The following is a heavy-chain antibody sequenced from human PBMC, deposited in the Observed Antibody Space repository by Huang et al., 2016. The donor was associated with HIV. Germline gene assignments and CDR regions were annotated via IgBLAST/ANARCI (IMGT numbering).Heavy chain of an antibody. J-gene: IGHJ3*02. CDR3: ARAKDTWDAYDI. CDR2: RSNDGSNN. D-gene: IGHD5-18*01. CDR1: GFPFKNHA. Sequence: QVQLVESGGGVVQPGRSLRLSCAASGFPFKNHAMNWVRQAPGKGLDWVAVRSNDGSNNEYADSVKGRFTISRDSSKSTLFLHMTSLRTEDTAVYYCARAKDTWDAYDIWGQGTMVIVSS. V-gene: IGHV3-30-3*01.